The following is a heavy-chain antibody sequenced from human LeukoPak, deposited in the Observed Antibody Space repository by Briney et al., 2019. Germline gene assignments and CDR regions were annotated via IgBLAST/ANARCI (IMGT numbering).Heavy chain of an antibody. CDR3: AKDAQRGFDYSNSLEY. V-gene: IGHV3-33*06. D-gene: IGHD4-11*01. J-gene: IGHJ4*02. CDR2: IWNDGSNR. CDR1: GFTFSHYG. Sequence: GGSLRLSCVASGFTFSHYGMHWVRQAPGKGLEWVGVIWNDGSNRYYADSVKGRFTISRDNSENTVYLQMNSLRAADTSVYYCAKDAQRGFDYSNSLEYWGQGTLVTVSS.